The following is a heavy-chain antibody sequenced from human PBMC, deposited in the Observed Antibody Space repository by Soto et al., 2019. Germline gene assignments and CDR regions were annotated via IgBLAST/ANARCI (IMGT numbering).Heavy chain of an antibody. CDR3: AKGGRQWLVTSDFNY. V-gene: IGHV3-30*18. D-gene: IGHD6-19*01. Sequence: VQLVESGGGVVQPGRSLRLSCAASGFTFSDYAMHWVHQAPGKGLEWVAVVSHDGRNTHYADSVKGRFTISRDSSKNTGSLEMTSLRAEDTAVYYCAKGGRQWLVTSDFNYWGQGALVTVSS. J-gene: IGHJ4*02. CDR2: VSHDGRNT. CDR1: GFTFSDYA.